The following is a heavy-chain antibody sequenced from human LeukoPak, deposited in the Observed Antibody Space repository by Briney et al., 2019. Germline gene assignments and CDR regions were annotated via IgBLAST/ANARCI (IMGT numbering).Heavy chain of an antibody. CDR2: IRSKAYGGTK. CDR1: GFTFGDYA. Sequence: PGRSLRLSCTASGFTFGDYAMSWVRQAPGKGLEWVGFIRSKAYGGTKEYAASVKGRFTISRDDSKSIAYLQMNSLKTEDTAVYYCTRMRKYYYDSSGYYYSNWFDPWGQGTLVTVSS. J-gene: IGHJ5*02. D-gene: IGHD3-22*01. V-gene: IGHV3-49*04. CDR3: TRMRKYYYDSSGYYYSNWFDP.